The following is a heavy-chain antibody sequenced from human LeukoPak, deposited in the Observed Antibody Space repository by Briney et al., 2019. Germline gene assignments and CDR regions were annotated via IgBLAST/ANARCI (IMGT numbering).Heavy chain of an antibody. CDR1: GFTFSSYE. D-gene: IGHD5-18*01. CDR3: AKDIGRVDTASTYMDV. Sequence: GGSLRLSCAASGFTFSSYEMNWVRQAPGKGLEWVSYISSSGSNIKYADSVKGRFTISRGNAKNSVYLQMNSLRVEDTALYYCAKDIGRVDTASTYMDVWGKGTTVTISS. V-gene: IGHV3-48*03. J-gene: IGHJ6*03. CDR2: ISSSGSNI.